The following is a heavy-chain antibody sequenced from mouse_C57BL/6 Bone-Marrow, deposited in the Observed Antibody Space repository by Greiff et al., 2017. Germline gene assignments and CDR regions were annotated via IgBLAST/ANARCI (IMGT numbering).Heavy chain of an antibody. J-gene: IGHJ2*01. CDR3: ARWNYYGSSYGD. V-gene: IGHV1-81*01. Sequence: QVQLKESGAELARPGASVTLSCKASGYTFTSYGISWVKQRTGQGLEWIGEIYPRSGNTYSNEKFKGTAKLTADKSSSTAYMELRSLTSEDSAVYFCARWNYYGSSYGDWGQGTTLTVSS. D-gene: IGHD1-1*01. CDR2: IYPRSGNT. CDR1: GYTFTSYG.